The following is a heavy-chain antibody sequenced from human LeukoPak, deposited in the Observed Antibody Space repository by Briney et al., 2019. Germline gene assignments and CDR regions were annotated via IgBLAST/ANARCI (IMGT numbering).Heavy chain of an antibody. J-gene: IGHJ4*02. Sequence: GGSLRLSCAASGFTFSTYWMHWVRQAPGKGLEWVSGINWNGGSTGYADSVKGRFTISRDNAKNSLYLQVNSLRAEDTALYYCAAGYSSSWENYYFDYWGQGTLVTVSS. CDR3: AAGYSSSWENYYFDY. CDR2: INWNGGST. D-gene: IGHD6-13*01. V-gene: IGHV3-20*04. CDR1: GFTFSTYW.